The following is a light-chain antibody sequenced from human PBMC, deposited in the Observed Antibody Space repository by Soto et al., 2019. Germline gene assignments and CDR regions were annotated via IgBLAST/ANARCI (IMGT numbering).Light chain of an antibody. J-gene: IGKJ4*01. CDR1: QSVRTY. CDR3: HQRSKWPLT. CDR2: DAS. Sequence: EIVLTQSPATLSLSPGERATLSCRASQSVRTYLSWYQQKPGQAPRLLIYDASNRATDIPDRFSGSGSGTDFTLTISSLDHEDFEVYYCHQRSKWPLTFGGGTKVEIK. V-gene: IGKV3-11*01.